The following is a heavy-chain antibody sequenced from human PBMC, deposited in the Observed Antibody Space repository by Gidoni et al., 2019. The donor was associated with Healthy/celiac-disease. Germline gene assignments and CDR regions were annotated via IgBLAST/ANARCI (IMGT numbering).Heavy chain of an antibody. V-gene: IGHV1-18*04. D-gene: IGHD3-22*01. J-gene: IGHJ4*02. CDR2: ISAYKGNT. CDR3: ARTYSYDSSGSDFDY. CDR1: GYTFTSYG. Sequence: GYTFTSYGIRWVRQAPGQGLEWMGWISAYKGNTNYAQKLQGRVTMTTDTSTSTAYMELRSLRSADTAGYYCARTYSYDSSGSDFDYWGQGTLVTVSS.